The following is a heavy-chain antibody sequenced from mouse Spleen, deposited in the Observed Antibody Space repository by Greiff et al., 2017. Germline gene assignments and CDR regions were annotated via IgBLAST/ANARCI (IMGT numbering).Heavy chain of an antibody. CDR2: IHPNSGST. D-gene: IGHD1-1*01. CDR3: ARSYYGSSPYAMDY. V-gene: IGHV1-64*01. J-gene: IGHJ4*01. CDR1: GYTFTSYW. Sequence: QVQLKQPGAELVKPGASVKLSCKASGYTFTSYWMHWVKQRPGQGLEWIGMIHPNSGSTNYNEKFKSKATLTVDKSSSTAYMQLSSLTSEDSAVYYCARSYYGSSPYAMDYWGQGTSVTVSS.